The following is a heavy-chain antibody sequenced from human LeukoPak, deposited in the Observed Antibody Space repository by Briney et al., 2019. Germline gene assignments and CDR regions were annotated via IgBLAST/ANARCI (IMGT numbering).Heavy chain of an antibody. CDR3: ARIPYLDYSDYVADY. V-gene: IGHV4-34*01. D-gene: IGHD4-17*01. Sequence: SDTLSLTCAVYGGSFSGYYWSWIRQPPGKGLEWIGEINHSGSTNYNPSLKSRVTISVDTSKNQFSLKLSSVTAADTAVYYCARIPYLDYSDYVADYWGQGTLVTVSS. J-gene: IGHJ4*02. CDR1: GGSFSGYY. CDR2: INHSGST.